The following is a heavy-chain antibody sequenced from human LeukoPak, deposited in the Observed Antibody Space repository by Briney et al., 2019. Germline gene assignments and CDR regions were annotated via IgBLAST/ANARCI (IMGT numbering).Heavy chain of an antibody. J-gene: IGHJ4*02. CDR3: ARVTYYDFWSGYLSRRYYFDY. Sequence: GGSLRLSCAASGFTFSSYAIHWVRQAPGKGLEWVAVISYNGNNKYYADSVKGRFTISRDNSKNTLYLQMNSLRGEDTAVYYCARVTYYDFWSGYLSRRYYFDYWGQGTLVTVSS. CDR2: ISYNGNNK. CDR1: GFTFSSYA. D-gene: IGHD3-3*01. V-gene: IGHV3-30-3*01.